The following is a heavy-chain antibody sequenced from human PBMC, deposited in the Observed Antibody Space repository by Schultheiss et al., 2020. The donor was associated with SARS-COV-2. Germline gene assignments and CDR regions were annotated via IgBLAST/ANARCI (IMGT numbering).Heavy chain of an antibody. V-gene: IGHV3-23*01. CDR2: ISGSGGST. Sequence: GGSLRLSCAASGFTFSSYAMSWVRQAPGKGLEWVSAISGSGGSTYYADSVKGRFTISRDNSKNTLYLQMNSLRAEDTAVYYCAKDRSGIAAAGTEAFDIWGQGTMVTVSS. J-gene: IGHJ3*02. CDR1: GFTFSSYA. D-gene: IGHD6-13*01. CDR3: AKDRSGIAAAGTEAFDI.